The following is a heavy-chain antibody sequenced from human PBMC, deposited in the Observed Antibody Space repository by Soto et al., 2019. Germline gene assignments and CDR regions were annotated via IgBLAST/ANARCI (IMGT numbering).Heavy chain of an antibody. CDR1: GFTFSSYG. V-gene: IGHV3-33*01. D-gene: IGHD3-16*01. J-gene: IGHJ5*02. CDR3: ARDGVSLFMIPSELDP. CDR2: IWYDGNKK. Sequence: QVQLVESGGGVVQPGRSLRLSCAASGFTFSSYGLYWVRQAPGKGLEWVALIWYDGNKKYYADSVRGRFTISRDNSKNTLELQMNSLRAEDTAVYYWARDGVSLFMIPSELDPWGQGTLVTVSS.